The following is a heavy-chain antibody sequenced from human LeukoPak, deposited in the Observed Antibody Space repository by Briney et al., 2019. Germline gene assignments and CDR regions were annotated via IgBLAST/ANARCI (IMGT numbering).Heavy chain of an antibody. J-gene: IGHJ6*03. CDR3: ARVGNGDYRYYFYMDV. Sequence: GGSLRLSCAASGFTFSDYYMSWIRQAPGKGLEWVSYISSSGSTIYYADSVKGRFTISRDNAKNSLYLQMNSLRAEDMAVYYCARVGNGDYRYYFYMDVWGKGTTVTISS. CDR2: ISSSGSTI. D-gene: IGHD4-17*01. CDR1: GFTFSDYY. V-gene: IGHV3-11*01.